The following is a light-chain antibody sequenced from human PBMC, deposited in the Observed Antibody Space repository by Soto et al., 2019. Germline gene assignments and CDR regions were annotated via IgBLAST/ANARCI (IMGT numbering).Light chain of an antibody. CDR2: DVS. V-gene: IGLV2-14*01. Sequence: QSVLTQPASVSGSPGQSITISCTGTSSDVGGFNYVSWYQQHPGKAPKLMIYDVSNRPSGVSNRFSGSKSGNTASLTISGLQADDEADYYCSSYTSSSTLVFGGGTQLTVL. J-gene: IGLJ2*01. CDR1: SSDVGGFNY. CDR3: SSYTSSSTLV.